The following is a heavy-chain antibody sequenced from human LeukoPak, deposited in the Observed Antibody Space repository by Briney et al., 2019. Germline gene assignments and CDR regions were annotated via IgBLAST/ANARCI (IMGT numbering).Heavy chain of an antibody. CDR1: GYTFTGYY. D-gene: IGHD2-15*01. CDR2: INPNSGGT. V-gene: IGHV1-2*02. J-gene: IGHJ5*02. Sequence: GASVKVSCKASGYTFTGYYMHWVRQAPGQGLEWMGWINPNSGGTNYAQKFQGRVTMTRDTSISTAYMGLSRLGSDDTAVYYCARDIVVVVAAIGGNWFDPWGQGTLVTVSS. CDR3: ARDIVVVVAAIGGNWFDP.